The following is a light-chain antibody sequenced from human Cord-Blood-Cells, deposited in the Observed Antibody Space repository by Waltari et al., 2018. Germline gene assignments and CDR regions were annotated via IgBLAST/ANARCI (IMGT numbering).Light chain of an antibody. CDR3: SSYAGSNNLV. Sequence: QSALTQPPSASGSPGQSVTIPCTGPSSDVGGYNYVSWYQPHPGKAPTLMIYEVSKRPSGVPDRFSGSKSGNTASLTVSGLQAEDEADYYCSSYAGSNNLVFGGGTKLTVL. CDR1: SSDVGGYNY. CDR2: EVS. J-gene: IGLJ3*02. V-gene: IGLV2-8*01.